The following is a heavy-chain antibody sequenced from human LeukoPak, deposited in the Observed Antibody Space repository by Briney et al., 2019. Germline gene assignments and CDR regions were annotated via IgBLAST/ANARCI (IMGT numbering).Heavy chain of an antibody. J-gene: IGHJ4*02. D-gene: IGHD2-2*01. CDR3: TRDPHTSNQPDY. Sequence: SGTLSLTCDVSGASISDTHWWSWVRQPPGKGLEWIGEIYKSGSPNYNPSLRSRVAISEDEFKNQFSLKLTSVTAADTAVYYCTRDPHTSNQPDYWGQGTLVTVSS. V-gene: IGHV4-4*02. CDR2: IYKSGSP. CDR1: GASISDTHW.